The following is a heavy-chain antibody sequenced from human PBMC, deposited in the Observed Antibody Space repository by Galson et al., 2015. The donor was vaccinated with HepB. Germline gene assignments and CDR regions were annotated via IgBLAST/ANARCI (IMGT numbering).Heavy chain of an antibody. CDR3: ARGPVARRDDYNHANYYFDY. J-gene: IGHJ4*02. CDR1: GFTFSPYG. Sequence: SLRLSCAASGFTFSPYGMNWVRQAPGKGLEWVSYISSSGATIYYADSVKGRFTISRDNAKNSLFLQMNSLRAEDAAFYYCARGPVARRDDYNHANYYFDYWGQGTLVTVSS. D-gene: IGHD5-24*01. V-gene: IGHV3-48*03. CDR2: ISSSGATI.